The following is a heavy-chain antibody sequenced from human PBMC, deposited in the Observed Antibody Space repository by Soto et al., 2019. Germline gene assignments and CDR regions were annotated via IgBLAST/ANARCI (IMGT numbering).Heavy chain of an antibody. Sequence: SQTLSLTCAISGDSVSSNSAAWNWIRQSPSRGLEWLGRTYYRSKWYNDYAVSVKSRLTINPDTPKNQLSHQQPSVSSDDPAVYSCARDGEHSSSWYDFDYCDQGTLI. CDR1: GDSVSSNSAA. CDR3: ARDGEHSSSWYDFDY. CDR2: TYYRSKWYN. D-gene: IGHD6-13*01. V-gene: IGHV6-1*01. J-gene: IGHJ4*02.